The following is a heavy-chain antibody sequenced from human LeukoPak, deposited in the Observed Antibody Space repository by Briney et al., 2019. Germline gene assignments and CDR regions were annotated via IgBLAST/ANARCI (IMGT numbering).Heavy chain of an antibody. D-gene: IGHD1-26*01. CDR3: ARDQEYSGSYYRYFDY. J-gene: IGHJ4*02. CDR2: IYSRGLTRGST. CDR1: GGSLSSYC. V-gene: IGHV4-59*01. Sequence: SETLSLTCTVSGGSLSSYCWSWIRQPPGKGLEWIGYIYSRGLTRGSTNYNPSLKSRVTISVDTSKNQFSLKLSSVTAADTAVYYCARDQEYSGSYYRYFDYWGQGTLVTVSS.